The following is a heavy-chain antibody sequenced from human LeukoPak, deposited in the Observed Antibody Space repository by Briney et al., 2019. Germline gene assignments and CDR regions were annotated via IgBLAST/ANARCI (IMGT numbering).Heavy chain of an antibody. D-gene: IGHD2-15*01. J-gene: IGHJ4*02. CDR2: IYSGGST. CDR3: ARDYPYCSGGSCRRVNGVDY. V-gene: IGHV3-66*01. Sequence: PGGSLRLSCAASGFTVSSNYMSWVRQAPGKGLEWVSVIYSGGSTYYADSVKGRFTISRDNSKNTLYLQMNSLRAEDTAVYYCARDYPYCSGGSCRRVNGVDYWGQGTLVTVSS. CDR1: GFTVSSNY.